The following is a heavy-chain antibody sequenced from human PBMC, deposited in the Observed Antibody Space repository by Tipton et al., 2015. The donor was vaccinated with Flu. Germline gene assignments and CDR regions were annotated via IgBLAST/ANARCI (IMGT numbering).Heavy chain of an antibody. Sequence: TLSLTCSVFGDSIDSRYYWAWIRQPPGKGLEWIGNIHREGNSYYSPSLKSRVTMSIDRSKNQFSLEMRSVTASDTAVYYCARASGYTSSWRFDYWGQGSLVTVSS. D-gene: IGHD6-13*01. V-gene: IGHV4-38-2*01. CDR2: IHREGNS. J-gene: IGHJ4*02. CDR3: ARASGYTSSWRFDY. CDR1: GDSIDSRYY.